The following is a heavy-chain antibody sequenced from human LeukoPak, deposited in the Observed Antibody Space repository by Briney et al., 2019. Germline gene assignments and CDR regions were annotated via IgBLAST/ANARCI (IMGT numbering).Heavy chain of an antibody. J-gene: IGHJ4*02. V-gene: IGHV4-61*02. CDR3: ARDDPYDFLDY. D-gene: IGHD3-3*01. Sequence: PSETLSLTCTVSGGSISSGSYYWSWIRQPAGKGLEWIGRIYTSGSTNYNPSLKSRVTISADTSKNQFSLKLSSVTAADTAVYYCARDDPYDFLDYWGQGTLVTVSS. CDR1: GGSISSGSYY. CDR2: IYTSGST.